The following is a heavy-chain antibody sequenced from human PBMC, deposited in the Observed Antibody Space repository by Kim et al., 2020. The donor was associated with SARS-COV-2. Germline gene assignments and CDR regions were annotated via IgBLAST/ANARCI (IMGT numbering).Heavy chain of an antibody. Sequence: LTRRVTISVDTSKNQFSLKLSSVTAADTAVYYCARGRYSGSYSPFYYFDYWGQGTLVTVSS. V-gene: IGHV4-34*01. D-gene: IGHD1-26*01. J-gene: IGHJ4*02. CDR3: ARGRYSGSYSPFYYFDY.